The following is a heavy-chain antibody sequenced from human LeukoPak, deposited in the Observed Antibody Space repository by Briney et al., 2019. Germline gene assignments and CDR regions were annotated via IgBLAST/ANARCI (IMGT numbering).Heavy chain of an antibody. J-gene: IGHJ4*02. D-gene: IGHD4-11*01. Sequence: GGSLRLSCAASGFTFSSYSMNWVRQAPGKGLEWVSSISSSSSYIYYADSVKGRFTISRDNAKNSLYLQVDSLRAEDTAVYYCARDDPVTGMAPLDYWGQGTLVTVSS. V-gene: IGHV3-21*01. CDR3: ARDDPVTGMAPLDY. CDR2: ISSSSSYI. CDR1: GFTFSSYS.